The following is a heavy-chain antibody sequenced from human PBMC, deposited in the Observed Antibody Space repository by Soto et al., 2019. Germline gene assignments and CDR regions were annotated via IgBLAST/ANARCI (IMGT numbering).Heavy chain of an antibody. CDR1: GGSISSSNW. Sequence: PSETLSLTCAVSGGSISSSNWWSWVRQPPGKGLEWIGEIYHSGSTNYNPSLKSRVTISVDKSKNQFSLKLSSVTAADTAVYYCARSLGIAAAGTVYYYYGMDVWGQGTTVTVSS. CDR3: ARSLGIAAAGTVYYYYGMDV. CDR2: IYHSGST. V-gene: IGHV4-4*02. D-gene: IGHD6-13*01. J-gene: IGHJ6*02.